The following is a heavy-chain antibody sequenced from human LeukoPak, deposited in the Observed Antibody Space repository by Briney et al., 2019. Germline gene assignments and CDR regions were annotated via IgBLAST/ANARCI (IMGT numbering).Heavy chain of an antibody. J-gene: IGHJ4*02. CDR2: IYSGGST. D-gene: IGHD3-22*01. CDR3: ARVPGGGYDSSGYYYGVDY. CDR1: GFTVSSNH. V-gene: IGHV3-53*01. Sequence: GGSLRLSCAASGFTVSSNHMSWVRQAPGKGLEWVSVIYSGGSTYYADSVKGRFTISRDNSKNTLYLQMNSLRAEDTAVYYCARVPGGGYDSSGYYYGVDYWGQGTLVTVSS.